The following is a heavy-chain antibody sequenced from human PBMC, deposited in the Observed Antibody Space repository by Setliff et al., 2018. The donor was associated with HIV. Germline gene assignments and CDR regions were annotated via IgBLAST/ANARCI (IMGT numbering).Heavy chain of an antibody. V-gene: IGHV1-3*01. J-gene: IGHJ4*01. CDR1: GYTFTTYS. CDR2: INVGKGDT. CDR3: ARGALLAVFDFDH. D-gene: IGHD2-21*01. Sequence: ASVKVSCKASGYTFTTYSIHWVRQAPGQSLEWMGWINVGKGDTKYSQELQGRITLTTDTSANTAYMELSSLRSDEPAVYFCARGALLAVFDFDHWGHGTLVTVSS.